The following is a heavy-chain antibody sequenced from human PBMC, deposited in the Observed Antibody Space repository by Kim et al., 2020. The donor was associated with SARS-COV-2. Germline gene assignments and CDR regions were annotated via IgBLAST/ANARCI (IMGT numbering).Heavy chain of an antibody. CDR2: IYYSGST. V-gene: IGHV4-59*01. J-gene: IGHJ3*02. CDR1: GGSISSYY. CDR3: AREMGYDNGAFDI. Sequence: SETLSLTCTVSGGSISSYYWSWIRQPPGKGLEWIGYIYYSGSTNYNPSLKSRVTISVDTSKNQFSLKLSSVTAADTAVYYCAREMGYDNGAFDIWGQGTMVTVSS. D-gene: IGHD3-22*01.